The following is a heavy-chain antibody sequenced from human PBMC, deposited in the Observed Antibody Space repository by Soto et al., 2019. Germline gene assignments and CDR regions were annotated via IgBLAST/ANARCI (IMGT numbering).Heavy chain of an antibody. Sequence: GGSLRLSCAASGFTFSSYGMHWVRQAPGKGLEWVAVIWYDGSNKYYADSVKGRFTISRDNSKNTLYLQMNSLRAEDTAVYYCARDLLDDYIWGSYRPVDAFDIWGQGTMVTVSS. CDR2: IWYDGSNK. CDR1: GFTFSSYG. J-gene: IGHJ3*02. D-gene: IGHD3-16*02. V-gene: IGHV3-33*01. CDR3: ARDLLDDYIWGSYRPVDAFDI.